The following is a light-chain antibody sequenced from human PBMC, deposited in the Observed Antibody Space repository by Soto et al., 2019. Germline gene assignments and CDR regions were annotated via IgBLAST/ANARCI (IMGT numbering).Light chain of an antibody. J-gene: IGKJ1*01. Sequence: AIQMTQSPSSLSASVGDRVTITCRAGQDIRNDLGWYQQKPGKTPKLLIFAASSLQSGVPSRFSGSGSGTDFTLTISSLQPEDFATYYCLQDFNYPWTFGQGTKVEI. CDR2: AAS. CDR3: LQDFNYPWT. CDR1: QDIRND. V-gene: IGKV1-6*01.